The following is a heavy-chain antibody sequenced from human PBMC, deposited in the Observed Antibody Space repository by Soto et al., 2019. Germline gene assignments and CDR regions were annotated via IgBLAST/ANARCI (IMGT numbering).Heavy chain of an antibody. D-gene: IGHD3-16*01. CDR1: GFTVSRTY. Sequence: GGSLRLSCAASGFTVSRTYMTWVRQAPGKGLEWVSVIYSAGNTYYADSVKGRFTISRDNSRNTVYLQMHSLRAEATAIYSCARDSRYVGDNYGLDHWGQGSLVTVSS. CDR2: IYSAGNT. CDR3: ARDSRYVGDNYGLDH. J-gene: IGHJ4*02. V-gene: IGHV3-53*01.